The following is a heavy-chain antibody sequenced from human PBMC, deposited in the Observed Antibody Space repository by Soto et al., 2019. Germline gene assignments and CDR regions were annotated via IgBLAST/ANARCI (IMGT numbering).Heavy chain of an antibody. V-gene: IGHV3-33*01. Sequence: GGSLRLSCAASGFTFSSYGMHWVRQAPGKGLEWVAVIWYDGSNKYYADSVKGRFTISRDNSKNTLYLQMNSLRAEDTAVYYCARDGARIAVAGFFDYWGQGTLVTVS. CDR2: IWYDGSNK. D-gene: IGHD6-19*01. CDR1: GFTFSSYG. CDR3: ARDGARIAVAGFFDY. J-gene: IGHJ4*02.